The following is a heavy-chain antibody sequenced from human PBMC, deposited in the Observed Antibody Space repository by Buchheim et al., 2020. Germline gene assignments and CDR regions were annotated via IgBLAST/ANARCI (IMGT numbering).Heavy chain of an antibody. CDR1: GFTFSSYG. V-gene: IGHV3-33*01. CDR3: ARDRRGIRYYYYGMDV. D-gene: IGHD1-26*01. CDR2: IWYDGSNK. Sequence: QVQLVESGGGVVQPGRSLRLSCAASGFTFSSYGMHWVRQAPGKGLEWVAVIWYDGSNKYYADSVKGRFTISRDNSKNTLYLKVNSLGAEDTAVYYCARDRRGIRYYYYGMDVWGQGTT. J-gene: IGHJ6*02.